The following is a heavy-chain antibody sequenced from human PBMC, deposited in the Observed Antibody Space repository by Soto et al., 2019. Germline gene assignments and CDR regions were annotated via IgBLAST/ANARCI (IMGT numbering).Heavy chain of an antibody. Sequence: ASVKVSCKAPGGTFSSYAISWVRQAPGQGLEWMGGIIPIFGTADYAQKFQGRVTITADESTSTAYMELSSLRSEDTAVYYCARDTSSVIAVAVHYGMDVWGQGTTVTVSS. CDR2: IIPIFGTA. CDR1: GGTFSSYA. CDR3: ARDTSSVIAVAVHYGMDV. D-gene: IGHD6-19*01. V-gene: IGHV1-69*13. J-gene: IGHJ6*02.